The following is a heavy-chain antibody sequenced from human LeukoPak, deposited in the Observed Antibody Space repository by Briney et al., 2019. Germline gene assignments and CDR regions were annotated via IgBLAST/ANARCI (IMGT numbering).Heavy chain of an antibody. Sequence: GGSLRLSCAASGFTFSSYSMNWVRQAPGKGLEGVSYISSSGSTIYYADSVKGRFTISRDNAKNSLYLQMNSLRAEDTAVYYCAREVSTMVRGVISTNWFDPWGQGTLVTVSS. CDR2: ISSSGSTI. CDR3: AREVSTMVRGVISTNWFDP. CDR1: GFTFSSYS. D-gene: IGHD3-10*01. J-gene: IGHJ5*02. V-gene: IGHV3-48*04.